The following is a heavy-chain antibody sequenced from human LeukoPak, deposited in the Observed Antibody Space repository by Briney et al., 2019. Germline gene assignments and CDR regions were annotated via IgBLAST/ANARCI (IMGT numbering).Heavy chain of an antibody. D-gene: IGHD3-3*01. Sequence: PGGSLRLSCAASGFTFSDYYMSWIRQAPGKGLEWVSYISSGSTIYYADSVKGRFTISRDNAKNSLYLQMNSLRAEDTAVYYCARDSRYDFWSGYDYNWFDTWGQGTLVTVSS. V-gene: IGHV3-11*04. CDR1: GFTFSDYY. CDR3: ARDSRYDFWSGYDYNWFDT. CDR2: ISSGSTI. J-gene: IGHJ5*02.